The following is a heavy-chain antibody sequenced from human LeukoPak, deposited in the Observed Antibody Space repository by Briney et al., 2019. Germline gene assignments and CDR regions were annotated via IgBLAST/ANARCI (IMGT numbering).Heavy chain of an antibody. D-gene: IGHD3-3*01. V-gene: IGHV3-48*01. CDR1: GFTFSSYS. CDR2: ISRSSSTI. Sequence: GSLRLSCAASGFTFSSYSMNWVRQAPGKELEWVSYISRSSSTIYYADSVKGRFTISRDNAKNSLYLQMNSLRAEDTVVYYCARDRIFGVVNLRRYGMDVWGQGTTVTVSS. J-gene: IGHJ6*02. CDR3: ARDRIFGVVNLRRYGMDV.